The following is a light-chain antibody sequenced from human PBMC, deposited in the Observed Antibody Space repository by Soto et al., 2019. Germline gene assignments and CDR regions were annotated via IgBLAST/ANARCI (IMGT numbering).Light chain of an antibody. J-gene: IGKJ4*01. CDR1: QSVSSY. Sequence: EIVLTQSPATLSLSPGERDTLSCRASQSVSSYLAWYQQKPGQAPGLLIYDASNRATGIPARFSGSGSGTDFTLTISSLEPEDFAVYYCQQRSNWGLTFGGGTKVDIK. V-gene: IGKV3-11*01. CDR2: DAS. CDR3: QQRSNWGLT.